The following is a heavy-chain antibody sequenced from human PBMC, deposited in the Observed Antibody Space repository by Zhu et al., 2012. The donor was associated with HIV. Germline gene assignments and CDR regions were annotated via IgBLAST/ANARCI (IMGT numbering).Heavy chain of an antibody. J-gene: IGHJ3*01. CDR1: GGSFSGYY. CDR3: ARVSYCDDNGDRDHDAFDF. CDR2: INDSGIT. Sequence: QVHLQQWGAGLLRPSETLSLSCAVYGGSFSGYYWSWIRQPPGKGLEWIGEINDSGITNYNSSLKSRITISVETSKNQFFLKLSSVTAADTAVYYCARVSYCDDNGDRDHDAFDFXGPRDSGHRLF. D-gene: IGHD2-8*01. V-gene: IGHV4-34*01.